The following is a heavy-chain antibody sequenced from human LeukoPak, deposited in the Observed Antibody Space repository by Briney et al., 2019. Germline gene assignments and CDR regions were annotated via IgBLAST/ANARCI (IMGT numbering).Heavy chain of an antibody. J-gene: IGHJ3*02. CDR1: GFTVSSTY. CDR3: ARVDCTSTNCSGAFDI. D-gene: IGHD2-2*01. V-gene: IGHV3-53*04. CDR2: LYSGGGS. Sequence: GGSLRLSCAASGFTVSSTYMSWVRQAPGKGLEWVSLLYSGGGSFHADSVKGRFTISRHNSQNTVYLQMNSLRPDDTAVYYCARVDCTSTNCSGAFDIRGQGTMLTVSS.